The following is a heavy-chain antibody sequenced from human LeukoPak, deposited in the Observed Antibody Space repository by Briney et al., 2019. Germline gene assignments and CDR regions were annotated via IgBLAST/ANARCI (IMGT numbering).Heavy chain of an antibody. J-gene: IGHJ6*02. CDR2: ISAYNGNT. Sequence: ASVKVSCKASGYTFTSYGISWVRQAPGQGLEWMGWISAYNGNTNYAQKLQGRVTMTTDTSTSTAYMELRSLRSDDTAVYYCARMKYCTNGVCFPDAYYYYGMDVGGQGTTVTVSS. CDR1: GYTFTSYG. D-gene: IGHD2-8*01. CDR3: ARMKYCTNGVCFPDAYYYYGMDV. V-gene: IGHV1-18*01.